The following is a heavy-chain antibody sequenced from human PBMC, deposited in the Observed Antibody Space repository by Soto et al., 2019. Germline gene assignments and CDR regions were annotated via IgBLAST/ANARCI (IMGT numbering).Heavy chain of an antibody. J-gene: IGHJ6*02. CDR3: ARDYRSTIFGVVIRNYFGVDV. V-gene: IGHV3-48*02. CDR2: ISYSSSMI. CDR1: GFTFSTSS. Sequence: GGSLRLSCAASGFTFSTSSMSWVRQAPGKGLEWVSYISYSSSMIYYAHSVKGRFTISRDNAKNSLYLQMNSLGDEDTAVYYCARDYRSTIFGVVIRNYFGVDVWGQGTTVTVSS. D-gene: IGHD3-3*01.